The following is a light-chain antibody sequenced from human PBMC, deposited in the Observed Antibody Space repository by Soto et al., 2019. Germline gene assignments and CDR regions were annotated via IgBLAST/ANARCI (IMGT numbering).Light chain of an antibody. Sequence: IVVTQSPATLSASPGEGATLSCRASQSVSSKLAWYQQKPGQAPRLLIYGASTRATGIPARFSGSGSGTDFTLTISSLQPEDFAVYFCHQDFNLPWTFGQGTMVAIK. CDR3: HQDFNLPWT. CDR1: QSVSSK. J-gene: IGKJ1*01. CDR2: GAS. V-gene: IGKV3-15*01.